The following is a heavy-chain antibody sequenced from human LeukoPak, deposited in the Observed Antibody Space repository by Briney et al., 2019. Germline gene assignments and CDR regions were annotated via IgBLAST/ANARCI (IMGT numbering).Heavy chain of an antibody. V-gene: IGHV1-3*01. Sequence: AASVKVSCKASGYTFGSYAMHWVRQAPGQGLEWMGWINAGSDNTKYSQKFQGRVTITRDTSASTVYMELSSLRSEDTAMYYCARANYGSGTRWFDPWGQGTLVIVSS. D-gene: IGHD3-10*01. CDR3: ARANYGSGTRWFDP. J-gene: IGHJ5*02. CDR1: GYTFGSYA. CDR2: INAGSDNT.